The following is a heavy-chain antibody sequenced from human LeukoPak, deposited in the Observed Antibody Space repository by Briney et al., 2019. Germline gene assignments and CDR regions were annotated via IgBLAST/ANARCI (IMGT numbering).Heavy chain of an antibody. CDR2: VRYDETTK. V-gene: IGHV3-30*02. CDR3: AKDVPSAYSDY. CDR1: GFTFSNYG. J-gene: IGHJ4*02. D-gene: IGHD2-2*01. Sequence: GGSLRLSCAASGFTFSNYGMHWVRQAPGKGLEWVAFVRYDETTKFYADSVKGRFTILRDNSKTTLYLQMNSLRAEDTAVYYCAKDVPSAYSDYWGQGTLVTVSS.